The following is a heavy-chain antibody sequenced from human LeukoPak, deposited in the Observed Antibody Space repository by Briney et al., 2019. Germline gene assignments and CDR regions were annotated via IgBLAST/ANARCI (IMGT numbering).Heavy chain of an antibody. CDR3: ARGIAGSGDNWFDP. J-gene: IGHJ5*02. D-gene: IGHD3-10*01. Sequence: SETLSLTCAVYGGSFSGYYWSWIRQPPGKGLEWIGYIYYSGSTNYNPSLKSRVTISVDTSKNQFSLKLSSVTAADTAVYYCARGIAGSGDNWFDPWGQGTLVTVSS. V-gene: IGHV4-59*01. CDR1: GGSFSGYY. CDR2: IYYSGST.